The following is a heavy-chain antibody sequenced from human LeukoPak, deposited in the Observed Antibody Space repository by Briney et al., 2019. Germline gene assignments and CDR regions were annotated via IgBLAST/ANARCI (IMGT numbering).Heavy chain of an antibody. J-gene: IGHJ4*02. CDR1: GFTFSSYG. CDR3: AKDMVGYVDLFDY. CDR2: IRYDGSNK. V-gene: IGHV3-30*02. Sequence: PGGSLRLSCAASGFTFSSYGMHWVRQAPGKGLEWVAFIRYDGSNKYYADSVKGRFTISRDNSKNTLYLQMNSLRAEDTAVYYCAKDMVGYVDLFDYWGQGTLVTVSS. D-gene: IGHD3-10*01.